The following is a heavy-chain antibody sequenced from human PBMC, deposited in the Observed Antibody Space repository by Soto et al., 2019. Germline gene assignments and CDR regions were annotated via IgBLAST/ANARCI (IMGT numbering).Heavy chain of an antibody. D-gene: IGHD4-17*01. V-gene: IGHV1-24*01. J-gene: IGHJ6*02. Sequence: ASLKLRCKFSGYTLAELSLHWVQQHTGKGLEWMGGFDPEDAETIFAQKFQGRVTITADESTSTAYVELSSLKSEDTAVYYCASRLGRHQLRPGYCSYGMDFWVQGSKVTVS. CDR2: FDPEDAET. CDR3: ASRLGRHQLRPGYCSYGMDF. CDR1: GYTLAELS.